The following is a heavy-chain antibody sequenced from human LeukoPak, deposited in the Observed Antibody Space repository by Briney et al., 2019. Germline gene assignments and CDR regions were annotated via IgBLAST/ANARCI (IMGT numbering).Heavy chain of an antibody. CDR3: VSPRGFSYGYFDY. D-gene: IGHD5-18*01. CDR1: GGSISSSSAY. CDR2: IYYSKST. Sequence: PSETLSPTCTVSGGSISSSSAYWGWIRQPPGKGLEWIGSIYYSKSTYYNPSLKSRVTISADTSKNQFSLTLGSVSATDTAVYYCVSPRGFSYGYFDYWGQGTLVTVSS. V-gene: IGHV4-39*01. J-gene: IGHJ4*02.